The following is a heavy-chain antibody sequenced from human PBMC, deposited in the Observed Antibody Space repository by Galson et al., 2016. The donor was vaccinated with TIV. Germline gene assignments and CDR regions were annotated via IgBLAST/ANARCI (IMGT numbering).Heavy chain of an antibody. D-gene: IGHD3-10*01. V-gene: IGHV5-51*01. CDR3: ARAGGAADY. Sequence: QSGAEVKKPGESLKISCQGSGYSFSSYWIAWVRQMPGEGLEWMGVIYAGDSDTRYSPSFQGQVTISTDKSISTAYLQWSSLRASDTAMYYCARAGGAADYWGQGTLVTVSS. J-gene: IGHJ4*02. CDR2: IYAGDSDT. CDR1: GYSFSSYW.